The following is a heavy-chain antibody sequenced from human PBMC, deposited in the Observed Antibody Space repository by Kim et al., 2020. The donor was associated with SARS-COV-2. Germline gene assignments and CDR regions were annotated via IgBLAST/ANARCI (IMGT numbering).Heavy chain of an antibody. J-gene: IGHJ6*02. CDR2: TYYRSKWYN. CDR3: ARDYWGSGSLPEYYYYGMDV. V-gene: IGHV6-1*01. D-gene: IGHD3-10*01. CDR1: GDSVSSNSAA. Sequence: SQTLSLTCAISGDSVSSNSAAWNWIRQSPSRGLEWLGRTYYRSKWYNDYAVSVKSRITINPDTSKNQFSLQLNSVTPEDTAVYYCARDYWGSGSLPEYYYYGMDVWGQGTTVTVSS.